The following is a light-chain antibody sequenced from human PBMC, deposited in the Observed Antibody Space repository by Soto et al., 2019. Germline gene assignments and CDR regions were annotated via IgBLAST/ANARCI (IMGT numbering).Light chain of an antibody. J-gene: IGKJ1*01. CDR3: QQYNNWPQT. Sequence: EIVMTQSPATLSVSPGERATLSCRASQSVSSNLAWYQQKPGQAPRLLIYGASTRATGIPARFSGSGSGTEFTLNISSLQSEDFAVYYGQQYNNWPQTFGQGTKVEIK. V-gene: IGKV3-15*01. CDR2: GAS. CDR1: QSVSSN.